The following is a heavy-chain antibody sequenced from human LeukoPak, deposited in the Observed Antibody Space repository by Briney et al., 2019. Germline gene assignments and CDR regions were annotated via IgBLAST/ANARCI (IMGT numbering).Heavy chain of an antibody. CDR1: RFTFSNFW. D-gene: IGHD1-1*01. CDR3: ARGDDFSGDH. J-gene: IGHJ4*02. Sequence: GGSLRLSCAVSRFTFSNFWMSWVRQAPGRGLEWVANIHPEGNEKYHVESVKGRFTISRDNAKNLLFLQMNGLRVEDTAVYYCARGDDFSGDHWGQGTLVTVSS. V-gene: IGHV3-7*04. CDR2: IHPEGNEK.